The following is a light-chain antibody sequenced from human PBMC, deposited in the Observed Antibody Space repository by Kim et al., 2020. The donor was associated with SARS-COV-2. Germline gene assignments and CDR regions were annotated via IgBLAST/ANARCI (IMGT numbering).Light chain of an antibody. Sequence: SYELTQPPSVSVSPGQTASITCSGDKLGDKYACWYQQKPGQSPVLVIYRDTERPSGIPERFSGFNSGNTATLTISGTQPMDEADYYCQAWDISTVFGGGNQLTVL. J-gene: IGLJ3*02. CDR2: RDT. CDR1: KLGDKY. V-gene: IGLV3-1*01. CDR3: QAWDISTV.